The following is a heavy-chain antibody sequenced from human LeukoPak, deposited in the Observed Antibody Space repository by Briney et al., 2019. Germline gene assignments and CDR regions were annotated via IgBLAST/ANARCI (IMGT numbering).Heavy chain of an antibody. D-gene: IGHD4-11*01. V-gene: IGHV4-34*01. Sequence: SETLSLTCAVYGGSFSGYYWSWIRQPPGKGLEWIGEINHSGSTNYNPSLKSRVTISVDTSKNQFSLKLSSVTAADTAVYYCARESTVTTLGYWGQGTLVTVSS. CDR2: INHSGST. J-gene: IGHJ4*02. CDR3: ARESTVTTLGY. CDR1: GGSFSGYY.